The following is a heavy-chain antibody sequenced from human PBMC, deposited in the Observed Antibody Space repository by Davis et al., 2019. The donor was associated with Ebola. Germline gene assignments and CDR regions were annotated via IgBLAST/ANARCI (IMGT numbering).Heavy chain of an antibody. V-gene: IGHV1-46*01. Sequence: AASVKVSCKASGGTFSSYTISWVRQAPGQGLEWMGIINPSGGSTSYAQKFQGRVTMTRDTSTSTVYMELSSLRSEDTAVYYCAREDIVVVVAATRGNYYYGMDVWGKGTTVTVSS. CDR2: INPSGGST. CDR1: GGTFSSYT. CDR3: AREDIVVVVAATRGNYYYGMDV. J-gene: IGHJ6*04. D-gene: IGHD2-15*01.